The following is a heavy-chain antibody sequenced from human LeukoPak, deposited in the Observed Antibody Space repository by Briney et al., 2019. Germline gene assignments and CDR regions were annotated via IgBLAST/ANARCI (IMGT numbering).Heavy chain of an antibody. Sequence: GGSLRLSCAASGFTFSSYAMSWVRQAPGKGLEWVSSISGGGGSTYYADSVKGRFTVSRDNSKNTLYLQMNSLRAEDTAVCYWANGATEAGTLCHDYWGQGTLVTVSS. D-gene: IGHD6-19*01. J-gene: IGHJ4*02. CDR1: GFTFSSYA. V-gene: IGHV3-23*01. CDR2: ISGGGGST. CDR3: ANGATEAGTLCHDY.